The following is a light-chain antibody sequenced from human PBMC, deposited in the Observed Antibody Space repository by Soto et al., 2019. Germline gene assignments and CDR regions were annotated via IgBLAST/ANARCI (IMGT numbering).Light chain of an antibody. Sequence: QSALTQPASVSGSPGQSITISCTGTSSDAGYYNYVSWFQQHPGKAPRLVISDVTNRPSGVSNRFSGSKSDNTASLTISGLHTGEEADYYCSSDTSTNTPDVFGTGTKVPVL. J-gene: IGLJ1*01. CDR2: DVT. V-gene: IGLV2-14*03. CDR3: SSDTSTNTPDV. CDR1: SSDAGYYNY.